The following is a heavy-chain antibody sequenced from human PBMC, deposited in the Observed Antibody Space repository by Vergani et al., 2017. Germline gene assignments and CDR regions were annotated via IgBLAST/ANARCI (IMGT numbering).Heavy chain of an antibody. J-gene: IGHJ6*01. D-gene: IGHD3-10*01. CDR3: ARHRGDYGSGTYLYYYYAIDV. V-gene: IGHV5-51*01. CDR2: IYLGDSDI. CDR1: GYSFTSYW. Sequence: EVQLVQSGAEVKKPGESLKISCKGSGYSFTSYWIGWVRQMPGKGLEWMGIIYLGDSDIRYSPSFQGRVTISADKSISTAYLQWSSLKASDTAMYYCARHRGDYGSGTYLYYYYAIDVWGHESTVTVSS.